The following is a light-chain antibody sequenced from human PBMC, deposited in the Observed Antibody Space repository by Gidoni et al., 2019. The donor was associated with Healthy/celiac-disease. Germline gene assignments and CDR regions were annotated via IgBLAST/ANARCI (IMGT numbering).Light chain of an antibody. CDR1: SSNIGAGYD. J-gene: IGLJ2*01. V-gene: IGLV1-40*01. CDR2: GNS. CDR3: QSYDSSLSGWDVV. Sequence: QSVLTQPPSVSGAPGQRVTISCTGSSSNIGAGYDVHWYQQLPGTAPKLLIYGNSNRPSGVPDRFSGSKSGTSASLAITGLQAEDEADYYCQSYDSSLSGWDVVCGGGTKLTVL.